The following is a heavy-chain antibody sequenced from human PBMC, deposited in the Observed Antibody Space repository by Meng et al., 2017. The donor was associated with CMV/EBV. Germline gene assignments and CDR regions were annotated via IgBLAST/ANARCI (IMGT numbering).Heavy chain of an antibody. V-gene: IGHV4-59*01. CDR2: IYYSGST. CDR1: GGSISSYY. Sequence: SCTVSGGSISSYYWSWIRQPPGKGLEWIGYIYYSGSTNYNPSLKSRVTISVDTSKNQFSLKLSSVTAADTAVYYCARGGENYYDSSGYYSWGQGTLVTVSS. CDR3: ARGGENYYDSSGYYS. J-gene: IGHJ4*02. D-gene: IGHD3-22*01.